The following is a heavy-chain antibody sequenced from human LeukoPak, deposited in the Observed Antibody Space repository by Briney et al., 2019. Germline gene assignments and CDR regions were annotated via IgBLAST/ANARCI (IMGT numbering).Heavy chain of an antibody. Sequence: GGSLRLSCAASAFSLNAYNMNWVRQAPGKGLEWVSSISYTGTYIYYADSVKGRFTISRDNSKNTLYLQMNSLRAEDTAVYYCARDQGLTGDYFDYWGQGTLVTVSS. CDR3: ARDQGLTGDYFDY. CDR2: ISYTGTYI. CDR1: AFSLNAYN. V-gene: IGHV3-21*03. J-gene: IGHJ4*02. D-gene: IGHD3-10*01.